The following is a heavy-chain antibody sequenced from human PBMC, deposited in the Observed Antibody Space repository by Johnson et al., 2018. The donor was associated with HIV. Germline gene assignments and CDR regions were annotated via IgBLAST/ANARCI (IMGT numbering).Heavy chain of an antibody. V-gene: IGHV3-66*01. CDR1: GFTVSSNY. D-gene: IGHD3-10*01. CDR3: ARADGSGSYFGFEI. J-gene: IGHJ3*02. Sequence: VQLVESGGGVVQPGRSLRLSCAASGFTVSSNYMSWVRQAPGKGLEWVSVIYSGGSTYYADSVKGRFTISRDNSKNTLYLQMNSLRAEDTAIYYCARADGSGSYFGFEIWGQGTMVTVSS. CDR2: IYSGGST.